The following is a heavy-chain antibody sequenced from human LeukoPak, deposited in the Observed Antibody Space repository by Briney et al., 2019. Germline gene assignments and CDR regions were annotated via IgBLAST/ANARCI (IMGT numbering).Heavy chain of an antibody. CDR1: GFTFINAW. J-gene: IGHJ4*02. CDR3: TTPSLRYNRRRLDY. Sequence: GGSLRLSCAVSGFTFINAWMTWVRQAPGNGREWVGRIKRKADGGTTDYAAPVKGRFTISRDDSKDMIYLQMNSLTTEDTAVYYCTTPSLRYNRRRLDYWGQGPLVPVSS. D-gene: IGHD1-14*01. CDR2: IKRKADGGTT. V-gene: IGHV3-15*01.